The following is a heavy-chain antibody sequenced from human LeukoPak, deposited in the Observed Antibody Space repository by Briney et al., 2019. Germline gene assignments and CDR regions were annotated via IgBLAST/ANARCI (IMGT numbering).Heavy chain of an antibody. CDR2: ISGSGGST. CDR3: AKQEVVTAPTKGAFDI. Sequence: GGTLRLSCAASGFTFSSYGMSWVRQAPGKGLEWVSAISGSGGSTYYADSVKGRFTISRDNSKNTLYLQMNSLRAEDTAVYYCAKQEVVTAPTKGAFDIWGQGTMVTVSS. D-gene: IGHD2-21*02. V-gene: IGHV3-23*01. J-gene: IGHJ3*02. CDR1: GFTFSSYG.